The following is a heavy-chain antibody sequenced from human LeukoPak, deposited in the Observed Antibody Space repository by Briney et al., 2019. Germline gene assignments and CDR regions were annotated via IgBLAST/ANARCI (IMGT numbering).Heavy chain of an antibody. J-gene: IGHJ4*02. CDR2: INHSGST. D-gene: IGHD1-26*01. CDR3: ARGMNSVGATAGYGY. V-gene: IGHV4-34*01. Sequence: SETLSLTCAVYGGSFSGYYWSWIRQPPGKGLEWIGEINHSGSTNYNPSLKSRVTISVDTSKNRFSLKLSSVTAADTAVYYCARGMNSVGATAGYGYWGQGTLVTVSS. CDR1: GGSFSGYY.